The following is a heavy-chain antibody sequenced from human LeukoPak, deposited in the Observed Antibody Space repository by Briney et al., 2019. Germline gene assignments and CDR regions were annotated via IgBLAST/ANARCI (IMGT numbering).Heavy chain of an antibody. CDR1: GYTFTSYD. J-gene: IGHJ4*02. D-gene: IGHD2-15*01. Sequence: ASVKVSCKASGYTFTSYDINWVRQATGQGLEWMGWMHPNSGNTGYAQKFQGRVTITRNTSISTAYMELSSLRSEDTAVYYCARSSHCSGGSCYFVDYWGQGTLVTVSS. CDR3: ARSSHCSGGSCYFVDY. V-gene: IGHV1-8*03. CDR2: MHPNSGNT.